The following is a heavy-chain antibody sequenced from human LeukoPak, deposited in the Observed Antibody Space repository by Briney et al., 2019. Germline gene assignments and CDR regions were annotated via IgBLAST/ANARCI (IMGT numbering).Heavy chain of an antibody. V-gene: IGHV3-33*01. CDR2: IWYDGSNK. CDR1: GFTFSSYG. J-gene: IGHJ4*02. CDR3: ARDGVYCSSTSCYLDY. Sequence: GRSLRLSCAASGFTFSSYGMHWVRQAPGKGLEWVAVIWYDGSNKYYADSMKGRFTISRDNSKNTLYLQMNSLRAEDTAVYYCARDGVYCSSTSCYLDYWGQGTLVTVSS. D-gene: IGHD2-2*01.